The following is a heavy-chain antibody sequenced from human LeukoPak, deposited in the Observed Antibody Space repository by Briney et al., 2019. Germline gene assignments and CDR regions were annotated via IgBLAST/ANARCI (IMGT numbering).Heavy chain of an antibody. V-gene: IGHV3-21*01. CDR3: ARDLTPYYFYMDV. J-gene: IGHJ6*03. Sequence: GGSLRLSCAASGFTFSSYEMNWVRQAPGKGLEWVSSISSSSTYIYYADSVKGRFTISRDNAKNSLYLQMNSLRAEDTAVYYCARDLTPYYFYMDVWGKGTTVTVSS. CDR2: ISSSSTYI. CDR1: GFTFSSYE.